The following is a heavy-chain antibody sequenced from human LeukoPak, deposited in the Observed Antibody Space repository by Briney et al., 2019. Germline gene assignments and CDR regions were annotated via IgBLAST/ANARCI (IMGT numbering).Heavy chain of an antibody. Sequence: GGSLRLSCAASGFTFSSYWMHWVRQAPGKGLVWVSRIKSDGSYTSYADSVKGRFTISRDNAKNTLYLQMNNLRAEDTAVYYCSRDFGGAWGQGTLVTVSS. CDR1: GFTFSSYW. V-gene: IGHV3-74*01. D-gene: IGHD3-10*01. CDR3: SRDFGGA. CDR2: IKSDGSYT. J-gene: IGHJ5*02.